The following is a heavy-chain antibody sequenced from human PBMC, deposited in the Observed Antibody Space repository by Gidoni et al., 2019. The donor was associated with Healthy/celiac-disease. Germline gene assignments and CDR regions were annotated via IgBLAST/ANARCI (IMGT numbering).Heavy chain of an antibody. CDR3: VKEGGYYYDSSGYYDDAFDI. Sequence: EVQLVESGGGLVQPGGSLRLPCSASGFTFSSYAMHWVRQAPGKGLEYVSAISSNGGSTYYADSVKGRFTISRDNSKNTLYLQMSSLRAEDTAVYYCVKEGGYYYDSSGYYDDAFDIWGQGTMVTVSS. V-gene: IGHV3-64D*06. J-gene: IGHJ3*02. CDR2: ISSNGGST. D-gene: IGHD3-22*01. CDR1: GFTFSSYA.